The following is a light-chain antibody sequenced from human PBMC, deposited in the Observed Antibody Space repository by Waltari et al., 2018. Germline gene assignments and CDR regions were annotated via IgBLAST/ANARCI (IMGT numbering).Light chain of an antibody. CDR3: CSYAGAYTLV. CDR2: DVS. CDR1: RSDVGAYNY. V-gene: IGLV2-11*01. J-gene: IGLJ3*02. Sequence: QSALTQPRSVSGSPGQSVTITCTGTRSDVGAYNYVSWYQQHPGKAPKLMIYDVSERPSGVPDRFSCSRSGNTASLTISGLQTEDEADYYCCSYAGAYTLVFGGGTKLTVL.